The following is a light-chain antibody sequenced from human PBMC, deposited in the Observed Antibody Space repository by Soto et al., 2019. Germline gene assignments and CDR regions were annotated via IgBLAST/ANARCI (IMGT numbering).Light chain of an antibody. V-gene: IGKV1-5*03. CDR2: KAS. Sequence: DIQMTQSPSTLSGSVGDRVTITCRASQTIRSWLAWYQQKPGKATKLLIYKASTLKSGVPSRFSGSGSGTEFTLTISSLQPDDFATYSCQHYNSYSEAFGQGTKVDIK. CDR3: QHYNSYSEA. J-gene: IGKJ1*01. CDR1: QTIRSW.